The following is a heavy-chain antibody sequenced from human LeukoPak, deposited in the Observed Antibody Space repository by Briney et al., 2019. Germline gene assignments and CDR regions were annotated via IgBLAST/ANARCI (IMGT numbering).Heavy chain of an antibody. J-gene: IGHJ3*02. CDR2: FDPEDGET. CDR1: GYTLTELS. V-gene: IGHV1-24*01. Sequence: ASVTVSFKVSGYTLTELSMHWVRQAPGKGLEWMGGFDPEDGETIYAQKFQGRVTMTEDTSTDTAYMELSSLRSEDTAVYYCATGHTSPYGSGSYDAFDIWGQGTMVTVSS. CDR3: ATGHTSPYGSGSYDAFDI. D-gene: IGHD3-10*01.